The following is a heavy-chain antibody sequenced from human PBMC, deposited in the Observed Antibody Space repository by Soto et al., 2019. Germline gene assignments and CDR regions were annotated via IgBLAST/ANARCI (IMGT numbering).Heavy chain of an antibody. CDR2: ISNTGGGT. Sequence: PGGSLRLSCAASGSTFNNYAMNWVRQAPGMGLEWVATISNTGGGTYYADSVKGRFTISRDNSKNTLYLQMSSLRVEDTAVYYCAKDRLAGNFAYWGQGTQVTVSS. J-gene: IGHJ4*02. V-gene: IGHV3-23*01. CDR3: AKDRLAGNFAY. CDR1: GSTFNNYA.